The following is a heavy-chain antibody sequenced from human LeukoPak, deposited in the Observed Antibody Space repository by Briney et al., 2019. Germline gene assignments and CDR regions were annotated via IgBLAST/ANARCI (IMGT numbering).Heavy chain of an antibody. D-gene: IGHD4-17*01. V-gene: IGHV3-33*01. CDR3: ARTNGDYVLDN. CDR1: GFTFSSYG. J-gene: IGHJ4*02. Sequence: GGSLRLSCAASGFTFSSYGMHWVRQAPGKGLEWVAVIWYDGSNKYYADSVKGRFTISRDNSKNTLYLQMNSLRAEDTAVYYCARTNGDYVLDNWGQGTLVTVSS. CDR2: IWYDGSNK.